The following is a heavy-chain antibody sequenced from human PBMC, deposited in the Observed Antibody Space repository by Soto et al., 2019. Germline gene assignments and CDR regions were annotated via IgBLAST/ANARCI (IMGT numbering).Heavy chain of an antibody. V-gene: IGHV1-18*04. D-gene: IGHD2-15*01. CDR2: ITTYNGNT. Sequence: QVQLVQSGAEVKKPGASVKVSCKASGYSFTSYGISWVRQAPGQGLDWMGWITTYNGNTKYAQDLQGRVTMTTDTSTRTAYLEMRSLRSDDTAVYYCARLSGGVYNTYCFYYGMDVWGQGTTVTVSS. J-gene: IGHJ6*02. CDR1: GYSFTSYG. CDR3: ARLSGGVYNTYCFYYGMDV.